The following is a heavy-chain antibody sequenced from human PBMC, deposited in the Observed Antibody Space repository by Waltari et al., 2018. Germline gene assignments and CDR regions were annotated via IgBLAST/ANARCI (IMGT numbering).Heavy chain of an antibody. CDR1: GYSFTADG. CDR3: ARSGNAWNGRFDL. D-gene: IGHD1-1*01. Sequence: LVQSGGGVKMPGSSRKDSCKDSGYSFTADGIAWVRQAPGQGLEWMGWVSAYMGTRSYGQKFAGRLTMTTDTSTSLAYMELTSLTSDDTAVYYCARSGNAWNGRFDLWGQGTRVTVSS. J-gene: IGHJ5*02. V-gene: IGHV1-18*01. CDR2: VSAYMGTR.